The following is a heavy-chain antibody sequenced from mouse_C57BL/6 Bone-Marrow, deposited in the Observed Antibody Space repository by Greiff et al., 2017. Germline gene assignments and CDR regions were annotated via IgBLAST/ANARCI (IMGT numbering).Heavy chain of an antibody. Sequence: QVQLQQSGAELVKPGASVKLSCKASGYTFTSYYMYWVKQRPGQGLEWIGEINPNNGGSNFNEKFKSKATLTVDKSSTTAYMQRSSLTSEDSAVYYCTRSGHGGFAYWGQGTLVTVSA. CDR1: GYTFTSYY. CDR2: INPNNGGS. J-gene: IGHJ3*01. D-gene: IGHD3-1*01. V-gene: IGHV1S81*02. CDR3: TRSGHGGFAY.